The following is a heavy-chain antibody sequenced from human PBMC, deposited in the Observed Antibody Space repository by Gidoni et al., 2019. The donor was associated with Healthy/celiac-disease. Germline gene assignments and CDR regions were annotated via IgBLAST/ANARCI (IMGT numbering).Heavy chain of an antibody. Sequence: DVQLVESGGGLVQPGRSLRLSCAASGFTFVDYAMPWVRQAPGKGLEWVSGISWNSGSIGYADSVKGRFTISRDNAKNSLYLQMNSLRAEDTALYYCAKDIVSSWLRTLDYWGQGTLVTVSS. V-gene: IGHV3-9*01. CDR2: ISWNSGSI. CDR3: AKDIVSSWLRTLDY. J-gene: IGHJ4*02. D-gene: IGHD6-13*01. CDR1: GFTFVDYA.